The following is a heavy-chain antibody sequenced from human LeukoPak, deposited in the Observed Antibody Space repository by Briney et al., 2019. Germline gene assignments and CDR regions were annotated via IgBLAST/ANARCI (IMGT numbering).Heavy chain of an antibody. Sequence: SETLSLTCTVSGGSISSYYWSWIRQPPGKGLEGSGYIYYSGSTNYNPSLKSRVTISVDTSKHKFALTLSSVTAADTAVYYCARPYLSGSSDAFDIWGQGTMVTVSS. D-gene: IGHD1-26*01. V-gene: IGHV4-59*08. CDR2: IYYSGST. CDR3: ARPYLSGSSDAFDI. CDR1: GGSISSYY. J-gene: IGHJ3*02.